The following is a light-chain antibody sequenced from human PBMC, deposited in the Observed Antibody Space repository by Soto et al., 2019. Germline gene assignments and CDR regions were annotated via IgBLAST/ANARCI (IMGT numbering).Light chain of an antibody. CDR1: QSVGSN. Sequence: EIVMTQSPATLSVSPGERATLSCRASQSVGSNLAWYQQKPGQAPRLRIYGASTRASGIPARFSGSGSGPEFTLTVSSLQSEDFAIDFRLQYNNWPPDRTFGQGTKVEIK. V-gene: IGKV3-15*01. CDR3: LQYNNWPPDRT. J-gene: IGKJ1*01. CDR2: GAS.